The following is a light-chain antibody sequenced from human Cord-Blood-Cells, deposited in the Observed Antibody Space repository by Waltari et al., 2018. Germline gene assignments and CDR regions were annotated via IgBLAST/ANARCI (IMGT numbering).Light chain of an antibody. CDR1: NLGRKS. V-gene: IGLV3-21*02. J-gene: IGLJ2*01. Sequence: SYVLTQPPSVSVAPGQTARITCGGNNLGRKSVTWYTQKPGQAPVLVVYDDSDRPSGIPERFSGSNSGNTATLTISRVEAGDEADYYCQVWDSSSDHVVFGGGTKLTVL. CDR2: DDS. CDR3: QVWDSSSDHVV.